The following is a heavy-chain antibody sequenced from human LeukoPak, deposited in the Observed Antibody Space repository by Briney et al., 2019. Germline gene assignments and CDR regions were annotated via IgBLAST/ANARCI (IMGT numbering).Heavy chain of an antibody. CDR2: ISYDGNIK. Sequence: PGGSLRLSCAASGFTFSNYAMHWVRQAPGKGLDWVAVISYDGNIKIHADSVKGRFTISRDDSTNTLFLQMNSLTAEDTAVYYCARDIVAGSPDCFDYWGQGTLVTVSS. J-gene: IGHJ4*02. D-gene: IGHD6-19*01. CDR3: ARDIVAGSPDCFDY. V-gene: IGHV3-30*01. CDR1: GFTFSNYA.